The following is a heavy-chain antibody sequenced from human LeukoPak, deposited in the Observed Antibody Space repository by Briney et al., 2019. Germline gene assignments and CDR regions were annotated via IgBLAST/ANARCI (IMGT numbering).Heavy chain of an antibody. Sequence: SETLSLTCTVSGGSISSSSYYWGWIRQPPGKGLEWIGSIYHSGSTYYNPSLKSRVTIAVETSKNQFSLKLSSVTAADKAVYYCAGSLGYCTSNVCYLKYWGQGTLVTVSS. D-gene: IGHD2-8*01. CDR2: IYHSGST. V-gene: IGHV4-39*07. CDR3: AGSLGYCTSNVCYLKY. CDR1: GGSISSSSYY. J-gene: IGHJ4*02.